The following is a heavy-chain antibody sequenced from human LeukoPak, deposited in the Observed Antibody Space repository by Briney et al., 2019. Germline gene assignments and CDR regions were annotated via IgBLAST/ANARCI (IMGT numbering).Heavy chain of an antibody. CDR3: ARSDYGGGNWFDP. CDR1: GYTFTGYY. D-gene: IGHD4-17*01. Sequence: GASVKVSCKASGYTFTGYYMHWVRQAPGQGLEWMGWINPNSGGTNYAQKFQGRVTMTRDTSTSTVYMELSSLRSEDTAVYYCARSDYGGGNWFDPWGQGTLVTVSS. J-gene: IGHJ5*02. CDR2: INPNSGGT. V-gene: IGHV1-2*02.